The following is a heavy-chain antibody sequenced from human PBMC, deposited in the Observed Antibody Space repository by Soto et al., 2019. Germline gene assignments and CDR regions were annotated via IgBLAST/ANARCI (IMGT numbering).Heavy chain of an antibody. CDR3: ARVEIGQLAKIGYGMDV. CDR2: INHSGST. V-gene: IGHV4-34*01. Sequence: SSETLSLTCAVYGGSFSGYYWSWIRQPPGKGLEWIGEINHSGSTNHNPSLKSRVTISVDTSKNQFSLKLSSVTAADTAVYYCARVEIGQLAKIGYGMDVWGQGTTVTVSS. D-gene: IGHD6-6*01. CDR1: GGSFSGYY. J-gene: IGHJ6*02.